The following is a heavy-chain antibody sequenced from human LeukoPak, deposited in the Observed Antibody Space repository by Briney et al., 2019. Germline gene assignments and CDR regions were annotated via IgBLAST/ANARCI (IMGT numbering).Heavy chain of an antibody. Sequence: SQTLSLTCAISGDSASSNSAAWNWIRQSPSRGLEWLGRTYYGSKWYNDYAVSVKSRITINPDTSKNQFSLQLNSVTPEDTAVYYCAREYYYGSGSVRLNWFDPWGQGTLVTVSS. J-gene: IGHJ5*02. CDR3: AREYYYGSGSVRLNWFDP. CDR1: GDSASSNSAA. D-gene: IGHD3-10*01. V-gene: IGHV6-1*01. CDR2: TYYGSKWYN.